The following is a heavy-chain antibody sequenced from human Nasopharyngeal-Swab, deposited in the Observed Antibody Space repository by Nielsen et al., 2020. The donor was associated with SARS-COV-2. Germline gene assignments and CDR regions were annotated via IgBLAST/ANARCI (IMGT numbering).Heavy chain of an antibody. D-gene: IGHD1-26*01. CDR3: AKDKGWSGSSYFDY. V-gene: IGHV3-30*18. CDR1: GFTFSSYG. J-gene: IGHJ4*02. CDR2: ISYDGSNK. Sequence: GGSLRLSCAASGFTFSSYGMHWVRQAPGKGLEWVAVISYDGSNKYYADSVKGRFTISRDNSKNTLYLQMNSLRAEDTAVYYCAKDKGWSGSSYFDYWGQGTLVTVSS.